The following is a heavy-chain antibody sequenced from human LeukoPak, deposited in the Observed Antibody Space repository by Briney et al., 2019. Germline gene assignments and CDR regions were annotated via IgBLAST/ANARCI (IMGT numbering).Heavy chain of an antibody. Sequence: GVCLRLSCAASGFTFSSCAMSWVRQAPGKGLEWVTAISGSGGSTYYADSVKGRFTISRDNSKNTLYLQMNSLRAEDTAVYYCAKCRSMVRGVSYWYFDLWGRGTLVTVSS. CDR2: ISGSGGST. V-gene: IGHV3-23*01. CDR3: AKCRSMVRGVSYWYFDL. J-gene: IGHJ2*01. D-gene: IGHD3-10*01. CDR1: GFTFSSCA.